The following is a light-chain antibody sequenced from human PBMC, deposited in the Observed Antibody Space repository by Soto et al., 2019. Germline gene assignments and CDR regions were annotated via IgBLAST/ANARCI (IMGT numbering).Light chain of an antibody. CDR3: SSYTSGSTLVV. CDR1: SSDVGADNY. J-gene: IGLJ2*01. Sequence: QSVLTQPASVSGSPGQSITISCTGSSSDVGADNYFSWYQQHKGKAPRLMLYEVTNRPSGVSNRFSGSKSGTAASLTLSGLRAESEDDYYYSSYTSGSTLVVFGGGTKLTVL. CDR2: EVT. V-gene: IGLV2-14*01.